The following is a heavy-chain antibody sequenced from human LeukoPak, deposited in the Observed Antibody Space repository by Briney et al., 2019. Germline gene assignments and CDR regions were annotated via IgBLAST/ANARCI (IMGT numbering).Heavy chain of an antibody. D-gene: IGHD2/OR15-2a*01. CDR3: ARDTTTFDP. V-gene: IGHV1-18*01. CDR2: VSTHNGDT. CDR1: GYTFTSYG. J-gene: IGHJ5*02. Sequence: ASVKVSCKASGYTFTSYGISWVRQARGQGLEWMGWVSTHNGDTNYAQKFQGRVIMATDTSMSTAYMEMRSLRSDDTAVYYCARDTTTFDPWGQGTLVTVSS.